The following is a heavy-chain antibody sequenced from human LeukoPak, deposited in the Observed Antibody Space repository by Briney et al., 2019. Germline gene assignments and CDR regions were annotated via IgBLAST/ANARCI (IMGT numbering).Heavy chain of an antibody. J-gene: IGHJ4*02. D-gene: IGHD5-24*01. V-gene: IGHV3-48*01. Sequence: GGSLRHSCAASGFTFSSYSMNWVRQAPGKGLEWVSYISSSSTIYYADSVKGRFTISRDNAKNSLYLQMNSLRAEDTAVYYCARGEMATGSDYWGQETLVTVSS. CDR3: ARGEMATGSDY. CDR1: GFTFSSYS. CDR2: ISSSSTI.